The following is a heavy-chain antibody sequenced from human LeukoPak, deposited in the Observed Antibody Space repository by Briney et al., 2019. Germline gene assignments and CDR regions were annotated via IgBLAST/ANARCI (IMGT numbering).Heavy chain of an antibody. J-gene: IGHJ4*02. D-gene: IGHD6-13*01. V-gene: IGHV1-8*01. Sequence: ASVKVSCKASGYTFTSYDINWVRQATGQGLEWMGWMNPNSGNTGYAQKFQGRVTVTRNTSISTAYMELSSLRSEDTAVYYCAREDSSSWTWGIDYWGQGTLVTVSS. CDR2: MNPNSGNT. CDR1: GYTFTSYD. CDR3: AREDSSSWTWGIDY.